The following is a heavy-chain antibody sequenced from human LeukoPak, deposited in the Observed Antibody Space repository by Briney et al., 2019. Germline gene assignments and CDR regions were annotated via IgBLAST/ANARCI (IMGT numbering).Heavy chain of an antibody. Sequence: PGGSLRLSCAASGFTFSSYAMHWVRQAPGKGLEWVSAISGSGGSTYYADSVKGRFTISRDNSKTTLFLHMNGLRAEDTAVYYCAKDPDCTSGVCYTFFDYWGQGTLVTVSS. CDR1: GFTFSSYA. J-gene: IGHJ4*02. V-gene: IGHV3-23*01. CDR3: AKDPDCTSGVCYTFFDY. D-gene: IGHD2-8*01. CDR2: ISGSGGST.